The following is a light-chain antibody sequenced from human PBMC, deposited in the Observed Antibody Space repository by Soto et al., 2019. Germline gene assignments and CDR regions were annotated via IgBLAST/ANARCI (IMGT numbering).Light chain of an antibody. CDR2: DVS. V-gene: IGLV2-14*03. J-gene: IGLJ1*01. Sequence: QSVLTQPASVSGSPGQSIAISCTGTNSDVGGYNYVSWYQHHPGKAPKVMIYDVSNRPSGVSTRFSGSKSGNTASLTISGLQAEDEADYYCSSYTSSSTLYVFGSGTKVTVL. CDR1: NSDVGGYNY. CDR3: SSYTSSSTLYV.